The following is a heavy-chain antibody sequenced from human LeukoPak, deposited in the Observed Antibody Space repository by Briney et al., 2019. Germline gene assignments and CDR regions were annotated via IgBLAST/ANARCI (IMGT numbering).Heavy chain of an antibody. Sequence: GRSLRLSCAASGFTFSSYAMHWVRQAPGKGLEWVSYISSSSSYTNYADSVKGRFTISRDNAKNSLYLQMNSLRAEDTAVYYCARWGGGVAPAGYWGQGTLVTVSS. CDR3: ARWGGGVAPAGY. V-gene: IGHV3-21*05. J-gene: IGHJ4*02. CDR2: ISSSSSYT. D-gene: IGHD3-16*01. CDR1: GFTFSSYA.